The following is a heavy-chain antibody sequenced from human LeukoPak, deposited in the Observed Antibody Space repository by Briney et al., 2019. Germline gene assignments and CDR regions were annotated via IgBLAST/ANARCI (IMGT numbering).Heavy chain of an antibody. CDR3: AKAVAVAGRGSGFDY. CDR1: GFTFCSHA. J-gene: IGHJ4*02. D-gene: IGHD6-19*01. V-gene: IGHV3-23*01. CDR2: INGGGGNT. Sequence: GCLRLSCAGSGFTFCSHARRRVRQARGKGLGWVSAINGGGGNTFYADSVKGRFTISRDNSKNTLYLQMNSLRAEDTAVYYCAKAVAVAGRGSGFDYWGQGTLVIVSS.